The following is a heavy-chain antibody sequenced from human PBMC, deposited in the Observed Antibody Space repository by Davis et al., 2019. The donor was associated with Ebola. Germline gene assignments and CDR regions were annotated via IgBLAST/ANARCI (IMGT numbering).Heavy chain of an antibody. CDR3: AKAALAYYYASNWFDP. J-gene: IGHJ5*02. CDR2: IYYSGST. D-gene: IGHD3-10*01. Sequence: SETLSLTCTVSGGSISSYYWSWIRQPPGKGLEWIGYIYYSGSTNYNPSLKSRVTISVDTSKNQFSLKLSSVTAADTAVYYCAKAALAYYYASNWFDPWGQGTLVTVSS. V-gene: IGHV4-59*01. CDR1: GGSISSYY.